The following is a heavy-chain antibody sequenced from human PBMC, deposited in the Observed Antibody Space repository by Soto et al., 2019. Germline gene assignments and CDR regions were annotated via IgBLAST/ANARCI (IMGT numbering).Heavy chain of an antibody. CDR3: AKDFLYCSGGSCYPEYYFDY. J-gene: IGHJ4*02. CDR1: GFTFSSYA. D-gene: IGHD2-15*01. Sequence: PGGSLRLSCAASGFTFSSYAMSWVRQAPGKGLEWVSAISGSGGSTYYADSVKGRFTISRDNSKNTLYLQMNSLRAEDTAVYYCAKDFLYCSGGSCYPEYYFDYWGQGTLVTVSS. V-gene: IGHV3-23*01. CDR2: ISGSGGST.